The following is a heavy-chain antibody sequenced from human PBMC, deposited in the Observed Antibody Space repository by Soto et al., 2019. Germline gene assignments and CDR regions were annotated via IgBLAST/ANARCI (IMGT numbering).Heavy chain of an antibody. CDR3: SRAPRFYYSGMDV. CDR2: IIPTFGTP. D-gene: IGHD3-16*01. CDR1: GGTFSSYF. V-gene: IGHV1-69*01. J-gene: IGHJ6*02. Sequence: QVQLVQSGAEVKKPGSSVRVSCKISGGTFSSYFISWVRQAPGQGLEWMGGIIPTFGTPSYAPKFQGRLTITADESTTTAYMELRSLRSEDTALYYCSRAPRFYYSGMDVWGQGTTVTVSS.